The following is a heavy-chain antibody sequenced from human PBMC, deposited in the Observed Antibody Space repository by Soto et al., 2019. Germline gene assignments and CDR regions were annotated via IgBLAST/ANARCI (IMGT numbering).Heavy chain of an antibody. CDR1: GGTFSSYT. Sequence: QVQLVQSGAEVKKPGSSVKVSCKASGGTFSSYTISWVRQAPGQGLEWMGRIIPILGIANYAQKFQGRVTITADKSTSTAYMELSSLRSEDTAVYYCARAGPDYGGNFPLDYWGQGTLVTVSS. J-gene: IGHJ4*02. CDR3: ARAGPDYGGNFPLDY. D-gene: IGHD4-17*01. CDR2: IIPILGIA. V-gene: IGHV1-69*02.